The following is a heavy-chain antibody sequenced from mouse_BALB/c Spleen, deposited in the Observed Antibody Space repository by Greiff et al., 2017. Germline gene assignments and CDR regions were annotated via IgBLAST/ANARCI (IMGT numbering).Heavy chain of an antibody. Sequence: EVMLVESGGGLVQPGGSLKLSCAASGFTFSSYTMSWVRQTPEKRLEWVAYISNGGGSTYYPDTVKGRFTISRDNAKNTLYLQMSSLKSEGTAMYYCARQGATMIPWFAYWGQGTLVTVSA. CDR1: GFTFSSYT. V-gene: IGHV5-12-2*01. CDR2: ISNGGGST. D-gene: IGHD2-4*01. J-gene: IGHJ3*01. CDR3: ARQGATMIPWFAY.